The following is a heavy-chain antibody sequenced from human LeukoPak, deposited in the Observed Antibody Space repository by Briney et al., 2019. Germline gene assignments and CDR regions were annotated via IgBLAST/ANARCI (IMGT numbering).Heavy chain of an antibody. Sequence: SETLSLTCAVYGGSFSGYYWSWIRQPPGKGLEWIGEINHSGSTNYNPSLKSRVTISVDTSKNQFSLKLSSVTAADTAVYYCARHPYCSSTSCYRRYFQHWGQGTLVTVSS. V-gene: IGHV4-34*01. CDR2: INHSGST. D-gene: IGHD2-2*01. J-gene: IGHJ1*01. CDR1: GGSFSGYY. CDR3: ARHPYCSSTSCYRRYFQH.